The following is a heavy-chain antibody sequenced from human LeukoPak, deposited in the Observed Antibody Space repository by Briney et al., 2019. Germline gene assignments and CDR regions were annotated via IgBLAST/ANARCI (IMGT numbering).Heavy chain of an antibody. D-gene: IGHD2-21*02. J-gene: IGHJ4*02. CDR3: ARGGGAYCGGDSHRTFDY. V-gene: IGHV3-53*01. Sequence: PGGSLRLPCVASGFTVSSDYVSWVRQAPGKGLEWVSVIYSGGNTYYTDSVKGRFTISRDNSKNTLYLQMNSLRAEDTAVYYCARGGGAYCGGDSHRTFDYWGQGALVTVSS. CDR2: IYSGGNT. CDR1: GFTVSSDY.